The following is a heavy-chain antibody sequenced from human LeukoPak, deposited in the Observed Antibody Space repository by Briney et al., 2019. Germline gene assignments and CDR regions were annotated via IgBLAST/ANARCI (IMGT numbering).Heavy chain of an antibody. CDR1: GFTVSSNY. CDR3: ARGGCSSTSCYPGRLDY. Sequence: GGSLRLSCAASGFTVSSNYMSWVRQAPGKGLGWVSVIYSGGSTYYADSVKGRFTISRDNSKNTLYLQMNSLRAEDTAVYYCARGGCSSTSCYPGRLDYWGQGTLVTVSS. D-gene: IGHD2-2*01. J-gene: IGHJ4*02. V-gene: IGHV3-53*01. CDR2: IYSGGST.